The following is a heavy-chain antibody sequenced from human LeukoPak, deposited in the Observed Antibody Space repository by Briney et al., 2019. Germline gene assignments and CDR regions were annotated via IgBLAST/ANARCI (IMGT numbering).Heavy chain of an antibody. D-gene: IGHD2-15*01. CDR2: ISSSGSYI. CDR1: GFTFSSYS. V-gene: IGHV3-21*01. Sequence: GGALRLSCAASGFTFSSYSMNWVRQAPGKGLEWDSSISSSGSYIYYADSVKGRITISRDNAKNSLYLQMNSLRAEDTAIYYWARDQGYCSGGSCCSRAFDYWGQGTLVTVSS. J-gene: IGHJ4*02. CDR3: ARDQGYCSGGSCCSRAFDY.